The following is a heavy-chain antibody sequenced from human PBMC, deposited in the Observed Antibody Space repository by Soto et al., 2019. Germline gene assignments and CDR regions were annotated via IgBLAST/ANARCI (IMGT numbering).Heavy chain of an antibody. CDR2: ISGSGGST. Sequence: EVQLLESGGGLVQPGGSLRLSCAASGFTFSSYAMSWVRQAAGKGLEWVSAISGSGGSTYYADSVKGRFTISRDNSKNTLYLLMNSLRAEDTAVYYCARTTYYYDSSGYFPFEYWGQGTLVTVSS. CDR1: GFTFSSYA. D-gene: IGHD3-22*01. CDR3: ARTTYYYDSSGYFPFEY. V-gene: IGHV3-23*01. J-gene: IGHJ4*02.